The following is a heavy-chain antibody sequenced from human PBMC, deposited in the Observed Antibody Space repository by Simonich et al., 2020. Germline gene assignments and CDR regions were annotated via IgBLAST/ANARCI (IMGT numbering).Heavy chain of an antibody. CDR2: INPNSGGK. V-gene: IGHV1-2*06. J-gene: IGHJ2*01. Sequence: QVQLLQSGAEVKKPGASVKVSCKASGYTFTGYYMHWVRQSPGQGLEWMGRINPNSGGKTDASKFQGSVTMTRDTSISTAYMELSRLRSDDTAGYYCARDNGYFDLWGRGTLVTVSS. CDR1: GYTFTGYY. D-gene: IGHD2-8*01. CDR3: ARDNGYFDL.